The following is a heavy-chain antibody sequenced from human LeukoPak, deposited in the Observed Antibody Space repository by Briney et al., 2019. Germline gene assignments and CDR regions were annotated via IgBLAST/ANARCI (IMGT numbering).Heavy chain of an antibody. CDR2: ISSSSSYI. CDR3: AKVLHTYYYYDY. V-gene: IGHV3-21*01. Sequence: GGSLRLSCAASGFSFSSYNMDWVRQAPGKGLEWVSSISSSSSYIYYADSVKGRFTISRDNAKNSLYLQMNSLGAEDTAVYYCAKVLHTYYYYDYWGQGTLVTVSS. J-gene: IGHJ4*02. CDR1: GFSFSSYN. D-gene: IGHD3-10*01.